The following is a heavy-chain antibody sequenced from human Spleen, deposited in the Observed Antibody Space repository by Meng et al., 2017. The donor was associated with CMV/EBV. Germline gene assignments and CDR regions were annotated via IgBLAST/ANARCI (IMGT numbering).Heavy chain of an antibody. CDR3: AHSLNYDFWSGYIWFDP. CDR1: SLSTSGVG. V-gene: IGHV2-5*01. D-gene: IGHD3-3*01. Sequence: SLSTSGVGVGWSPQAPEKALEWLALISWNDDKRYSPSLKSRLTITKDTSKNQVVLTMTNMDPVDTATYYCAHSLNYDFWSGYIWFDPWGQGTLVTVSS. CDR2: ISWNDDK. J-gene: IGHJ5*02.